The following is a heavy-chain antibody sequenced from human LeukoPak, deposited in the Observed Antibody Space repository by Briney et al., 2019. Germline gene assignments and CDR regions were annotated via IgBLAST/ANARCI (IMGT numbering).Heavy chain of an antibody. Sequence: GGSLRLSCAASGFTFSSYSMNWVRQAPGKGLEWVSYISSSGSTIYYADSVKGRFTISRDNAKNSLYLQMNSLRAEDTAVYYCARYASDYDFWSGFTYYYYGMDVWGQGTTVTVSS. V-gene: IGHV3-48*04. CDR2: ISSSGSTI. CDR3: ARYASDYDFWSGFTYYYYGMDV. J-gene: IGHJ6*02. CDR1: GFTFSSYS. D-gene: IGHD3-3*01.